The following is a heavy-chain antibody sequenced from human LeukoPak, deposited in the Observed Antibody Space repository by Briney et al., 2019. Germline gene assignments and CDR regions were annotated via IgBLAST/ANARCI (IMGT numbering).Heavy chain of an antibody. V-gene: IGHV4-39*01. CDR2: IYYSGST. D-gene: IGHD1-26*01. J-gene: IGHJ6*02. Sequence: PSETLSLTCTVSGGSISSSSYYWGWIRQPPGKGLEWLGSIYYSGSTYYNPSLKSRVTISVDTSKSQFCLKLSSVTPADTAVYYCARRRGSYYSDGMDVWGQGTTVTASS. CDR3: ARRRGSYYSDGMDV. CDR1: GGSISSSSYY.